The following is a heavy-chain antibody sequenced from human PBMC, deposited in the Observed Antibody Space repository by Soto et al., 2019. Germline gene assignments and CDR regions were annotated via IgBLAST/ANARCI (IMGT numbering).Heavy chain of an antibody. CDR3: AKGYGDSDS. CDR1: GFTFSRHA. J-gene: IGHJ4*02. D-gene: IGHD4-17*01. V-gene: IGHV3-23*01. CDR2: ISNSDDST. Sequence: EVQLLESGGGLVQPGGSLRLSCTTSGFTFSRHAMTWVRQAPGRGLQWVSSISNSDDSTYYAASVKGRFTISRDISRSTLYLQMDSLRAEDTAAYYCAKGYGDSDSWGQGTQVTVSS.